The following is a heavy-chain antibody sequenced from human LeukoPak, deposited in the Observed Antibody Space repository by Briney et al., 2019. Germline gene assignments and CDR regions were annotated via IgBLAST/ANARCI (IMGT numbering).Heavy chain of an antibody. V-gene: IGHV3-30*02. Sequence: PGGSLRLSCAASGFTFSSYGMHWVRQAPGKGLEWVAVIWYDGSNKYYADSVKGRFTISRDNSKNTLYLQMNSLRAEDTAVYYCAKDKLTSTYICSWYAYYYYYGMVVWGQGTTVTVSS. D-gene: IGHD6-13*01. CDR2: IWYDGSNK. CDR3: AKDKLTSTYICSWYAYYYYYGMVV. CDR1: GFTFSSYG. J-gene: IGHJ6*02.